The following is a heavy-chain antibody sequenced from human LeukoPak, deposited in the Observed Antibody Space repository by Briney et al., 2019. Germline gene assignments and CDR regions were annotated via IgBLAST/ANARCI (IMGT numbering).Heavy chain of an antibody. Sequence: GGSLRLSCAASGFTFNDYAMYWVRQTPCKGLEWVALISYDGYDKSYADSVRGRFTISRDNSKNTLYLQMDSLRSEDTAVYYCARDFFPIVDSTWYEIGYWGQGTLVTVSS. J-gene: IGHJ4*02. CDR2: ISYDGYDK. V-gene: IGHV3-30-3*01. CDR1: GFTFNDYA. D-gene: IGHD6-13*01. CDR3: ARDFFPIVDSTWYEIGY.